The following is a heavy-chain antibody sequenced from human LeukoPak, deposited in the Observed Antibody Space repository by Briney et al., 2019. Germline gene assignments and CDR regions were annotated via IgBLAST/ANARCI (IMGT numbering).Heavy chain of an antibody. D-gene: IGHD2-21*02. V-gene: IGHV3-30-3*01. CDR3: ARQQWLLLVWMGSFDR. CDR2: ISYNGNNK. Sequence: GGSLRLSCAASGFTFSSYAMHWVRQAPGKGLEWVAVISYNGNNKYYADSVKGRFTISRDDSKNTLYLQMNSLRTEDTAVYYCARQQWLLLVWMGSFDRWGQGTLVTASS. CDR1: GFTFSSYA. J-gene: IGHJ4*02.